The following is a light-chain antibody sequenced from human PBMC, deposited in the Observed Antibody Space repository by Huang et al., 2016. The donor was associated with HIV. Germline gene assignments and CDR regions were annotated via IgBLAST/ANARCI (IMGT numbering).Light chain of an antibody. CDR3: QQYNDWPPIT. Sequence: EIVMTQSPGTLSVSPGERVTLSCSANASVSSSVAWYQQVSGQAPRLLIYYASTRATGIPARFSGSGSGTNFTLTISSLQSEDFAVYYCQQYNDWPPITFGQGTRLDSK. CDR2: YAS. J-gene: IGKJ5*01. V-gene: IGKV3-15*01. CDR1: ASVSSS.